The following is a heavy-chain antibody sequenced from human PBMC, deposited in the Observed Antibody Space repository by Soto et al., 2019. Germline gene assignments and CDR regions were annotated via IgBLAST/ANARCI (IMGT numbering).Heavy chain of an antibody. V-gene: IGHV1-18*01. D-gene: IGHD2-2*01. Sequence: ASVKVSCKTSGYTFSNYGITWVRQAPGQPLEWLGWISLYSDGTNYAQKFQGRVAMTTDTSTTTAYMELGSLRSDDTAVYYCARVVPGAEAWFGPWGQGTLVTVSS. CDR2: ISLYSDGT. CDR1: GYTFSNYG. CDR3: ARVVPGAEAWFGP. J-gene: IGHJ5*02.